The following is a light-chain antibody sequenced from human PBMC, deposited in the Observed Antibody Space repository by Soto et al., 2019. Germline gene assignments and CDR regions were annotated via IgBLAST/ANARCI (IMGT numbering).Light chain of an antibody. Sequence: QSALPQPPSASGSPGQSVTISCTGTSSDVGGYNYVSWYQQHPGKAPKLMIYEVSQPHSGVADRFSGSKSGNTASLTVSGLQAEDEADYYCSSYAGSNILFGGGTKLTVL. J-gene: IGLJ2*01. CDR3: SSYAGSNIL. V-gene: IGLV2-8*01. CDR1: SSDVGGYNY. CDR2: EVS.